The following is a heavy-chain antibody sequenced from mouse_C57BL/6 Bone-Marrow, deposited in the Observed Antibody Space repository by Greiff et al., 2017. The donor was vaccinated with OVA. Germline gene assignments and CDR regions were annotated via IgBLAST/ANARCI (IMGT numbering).Heavy chain of an antibody. D-gene: IGHD1-1*01. V-gene: IGHV5-17*01. CDR1: GFTFSDYG. CDR2: ISSGSSTI. CDR3: ARGNYGSSFDY. J-gene: IGHJ2*01. Sequence: EVMLVESGGGLVKPGGSLKLSCAASGFTFSDYGMHWVRQAPEKGLEWVAYISSGSSTIYYADTVKGRFPISRDNAKNTLFLQLTSLRSEDTAMYYCARGNYGSSFDYWGQGTTLTVSS.